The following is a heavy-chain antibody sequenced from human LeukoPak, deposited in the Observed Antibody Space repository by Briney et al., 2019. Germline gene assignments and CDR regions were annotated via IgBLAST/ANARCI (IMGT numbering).Heavy chain of an antibody. D-gene: IGHD3-3*01. J-gene: IGHJ6*02. CDR2: INHSGST. V-gene: IGHV4-34*01. CDR1: GGSFSGYY. CDR3: AREARTYYDFWSGYYLGGMDV. Sequence: SETLSLTCAVYGGSFSGYYWSWIRQPPGKGLEWIGEINHSGSTNYNPSLKSRVTISVDTSKNQFSLKLSSVTAADTAVYYCAREARTYYDFWSGYYLGGMDVWGQGTTVTVSS.